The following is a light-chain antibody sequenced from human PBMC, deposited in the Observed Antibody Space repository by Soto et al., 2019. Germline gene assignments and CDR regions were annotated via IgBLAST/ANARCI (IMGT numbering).Light chain of an antibody. CDR3: QHYGSSPWT. Sequence: ESVLTQSPGTLSLSPGERATLSCRASQSVGGSYLAWFQQKPGQAPRLLIYVASTRATGVPDRFSGSGSATDFSLTINRLEPEDFAVYYCQHYGSSPWTFGQGTKVEIK. CDR2: VAS. CDR1: QSVGGSY. J-gene: IGKJ1*01. V-gene: IGKV3-20*01.